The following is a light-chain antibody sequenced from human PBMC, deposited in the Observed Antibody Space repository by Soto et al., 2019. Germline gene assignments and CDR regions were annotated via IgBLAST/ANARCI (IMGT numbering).Light chain of an antibody. J-gene: IGLJ1*01. CDR2: EVS. Sequence: QSALTQPASVSGSPGQSITISCTGTSSDVGGYNYVSWYQQHPGKAPKLMIYEVSNRPSGVSNRFSGSKSGNTASLPISGLSAEDEADYYCSSYTSSSTLVFGTGTKLTVL. V-gene: IGLV2-14*01. CDR3: SSYTSSSTLV. CDR1: SSDVGGYNY.